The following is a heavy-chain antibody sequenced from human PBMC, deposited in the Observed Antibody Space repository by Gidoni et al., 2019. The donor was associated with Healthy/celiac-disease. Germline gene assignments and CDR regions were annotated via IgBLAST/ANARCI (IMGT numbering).Heavy chain of an antibody. D-gene: IGHD2-2*02. V-gene: IGHV1-18*01. CDR1: GYTFTSSG. Sequence: QVQLVQSGAEVTTPGASVKVSCKASGYTFTSSGIRGVRQAPGLGLEWMVWISADNGNTNYAQKRHGRVTMITDTSTSRAYMELRILRSDETAVYYCARPRKCTSGYNKGPPEYYYGMDVWGQGTTVTVSS. CDR3: ARPRKCTSGYNKGPPEYYYGMDV. CDR2: ISADNGNT. J-gene: IGHJ6*02.